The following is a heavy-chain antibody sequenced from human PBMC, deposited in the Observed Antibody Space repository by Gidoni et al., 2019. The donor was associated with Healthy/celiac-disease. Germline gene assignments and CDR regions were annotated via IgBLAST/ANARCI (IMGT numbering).Heavy chain of an antibody. D-gene: IGHD2-2*02. CDR1: GGSFSGYY. CDR2: INHSGST. CDR3: ARRRCSTSCYTLYYYYGMDV. V-gene: IGHV4-34*01. Sequence: QVQLQQWGAGLLKPSETLSLTCAVYGGSFSGYYWTWIRQPPGKGLEWIGEINHSGSTNYNPSLKSRVTISVDTSKNQFSLKLSSVTAADTAVYYCARRRCSTSCYTLYYYYGMDVWGQGTTVTVSS. J-gene: IGHJ6*02.